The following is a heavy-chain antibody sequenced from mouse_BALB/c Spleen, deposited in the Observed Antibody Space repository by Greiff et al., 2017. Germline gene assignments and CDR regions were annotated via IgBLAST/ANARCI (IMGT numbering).Heavy chain of an antibody. D-gene: IGHD2-3*01. CDR2: ISSGGGST. J-gene: IGHJ2*01. V-gene: IGHV5-12-1*01. Sequence: DVQLVESGGGLVKPGGSLKLSCAASGFAFSSYDMSWVRQTPEKRLEWVAYISSGGGSTYYPDTVKGRFTISRDNAKNTLYLQMSSLKSEDTAMYYCARLIYDGYYVDYWGQGTTLTVSS. CDR3: ARLIYDGYYVDY. CDR1: GFAFSSYD.